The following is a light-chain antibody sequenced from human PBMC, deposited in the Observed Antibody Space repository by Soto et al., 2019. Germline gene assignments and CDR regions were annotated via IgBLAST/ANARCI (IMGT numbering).Light chain of an antibody. V-gene: IGKV3-11*01. CDR2: GAS. J-gene: IGKJ5*01. Sequence: EIVLTQSPDTLSXXPXXXXSXXXRASQSVHTFLAWYQQKPGQAPRLLIYGASTRATGVPARFSGSGSGTDFTLTISSLEPEDFAVYYCHQRSNWPPDTFGQGTRLEIK. CDR3: HQRSNWPPDT. CDR1: QSVHTF.